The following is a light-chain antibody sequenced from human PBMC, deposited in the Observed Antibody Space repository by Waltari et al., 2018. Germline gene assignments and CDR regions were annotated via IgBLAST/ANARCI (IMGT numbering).Light chain of an antibody. Sequence: DIQMTQSPSTLSASVGGRFTITCRASQNINNWVTWYQQKPGNAPKLLIYKASTLENGVPSRFSGSGFGTEFTLTISSLQPDDSATYYCQQYATSWSFGQGTKVEIK. CDR2: KAS. CDR1: QNINNW. CDR3: QQYATSWS. J-gene: IGKJ1*01. V-gene: IGKV1-5*03.